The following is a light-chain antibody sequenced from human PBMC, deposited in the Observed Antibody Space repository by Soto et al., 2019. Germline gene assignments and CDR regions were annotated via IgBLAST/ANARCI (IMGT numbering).Light chain of an antibody. J-gene: IGKJ1*01. CDR2: SAS. V-gene: IGKV1-12*01. CDR1: QGISNW. CDR3: QQANSFRT. Sequence: DIQLTQSPSFLSASVGDRVTITCRASQGISNWLACYQQKPGKAPKLLIYSASNLQSGVPSRFSGSGSGTDFTLTISSLQPEDFATYYCQQANSFRTFGQGTKVDIK.